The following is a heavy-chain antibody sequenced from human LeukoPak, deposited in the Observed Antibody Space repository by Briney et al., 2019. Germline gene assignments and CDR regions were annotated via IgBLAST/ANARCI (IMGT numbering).Heavy chain of an antibody. CDR2: TYTSGTF. J-gene: IGHJ3*02. CDR3: ATVLIVRGHDSLDM. V-gene: IGHV4-4*07. CDR1: GGSINSYY. Sequence: SETLSLTCTVSGGSINSYYWSWIRQSAGMGLEWIGHTYTSGTFKYNLSLKSRVTMSVDTSKNQFSLKLSSVTAADTAVYYCATVLIVRGHDSLDMWGQGTMVTVSS. D-gene: IGHD2/OR15-2a*01.